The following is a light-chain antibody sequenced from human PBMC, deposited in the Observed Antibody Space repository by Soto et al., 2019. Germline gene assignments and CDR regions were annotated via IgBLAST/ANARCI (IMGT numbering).Light chain of an antibody. CDR1: QSVSSN. CDR2: GAS. Sequence: EIVMTHSPATLSVSPGDRATLSCRASQSVSSNLAWYQQKPGQPPRLLIYGASTRATGIPARFSGSGSVTEFTPTISSLQSEDFAIYYCQQYDYWPVTFGQGTKV. CDR3: QQYDYWPVT. J-gene: IGKJ1*01. V-gene: IGKV3-15*01.